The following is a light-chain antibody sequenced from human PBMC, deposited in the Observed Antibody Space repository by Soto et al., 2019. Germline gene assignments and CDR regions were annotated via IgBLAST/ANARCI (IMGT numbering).Light chain of an antibody. J-gene: IGLJ1*01. CDR1: SSDIGGYNS. V-gene: IGLV2-8*01. CDR3: SSYSSSSTLFV. CDR2: DVT. Sequence: QSALTQSPSASGSPGQSVTISYTGTSSDIGGYNSVSWYQQHPGKAPKVMIYDVTKRPSGVPDRFSGSKSGNTASLTVSALQAEDEADYFCSSYSSSSTLFVFGTGTKGTVL.